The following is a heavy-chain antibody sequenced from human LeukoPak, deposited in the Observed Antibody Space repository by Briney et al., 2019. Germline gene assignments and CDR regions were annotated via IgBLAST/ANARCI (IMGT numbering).Heavy chain of an antibody. J-gene: IGHJ4*02. V-gene: IGHV1-2*02. CDR1: GYTFTGYY. D-gene: IGHD3-9*01. CDR3: ARAWREYFDWFPFDY. CDR2: INPNSGGT. Sequence: ASVKVSCKASGYTFTGYYMHWVRQAPGQGLEWVGWINPNSGGTNYAQKFQGRVTMTRDTSISTAYMELSRLRSDDTAVYYCARAWREYFDWFPFDYWGQGTLVTVSS.